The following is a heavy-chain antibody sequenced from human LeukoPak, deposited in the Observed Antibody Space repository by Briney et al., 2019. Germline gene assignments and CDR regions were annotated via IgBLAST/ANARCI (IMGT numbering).Heavy chain of an antibody. J-gene: IGHJ6*02. D-gene: IGHD3-3*01. CDR1: GGSISSYY. CDR2: IYYSGST. Sequence: SETLSLTCTVSGGSISSYYWSWIRQPPGKGLEWIGYIYYSGSTNYNPSLKSRVTISVDTSKNQFSLKLSSVTAADTAVYYCAKVKDYNFWSGYYKGNYNYVRAVWGQGTRSPSP. CDR3: AKVKDYNFWSGYYKGNYNYVRAV. V-gene: IGHV4-59*01.